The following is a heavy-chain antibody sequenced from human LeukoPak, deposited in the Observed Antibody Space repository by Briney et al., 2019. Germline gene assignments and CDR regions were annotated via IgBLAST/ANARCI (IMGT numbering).Heavy chain of an antibody. J-gene: IGHJ4*02. CDR2: ISGSGGST. D-gene: IGHD2-21*01. CDR1: GFTFSSYA. CDR3: AKAPVTSCRGAYCYPFDS. Sequence: GGSLRLSCAASGFTFSSYAMSWVRQAPGKGLEWVSAISGSGGSTYYADSVKGRFTISKDNAMDTLFLQMNSLRAEDAAVYFCAKAPVTSCRGAYCYPFDSWGQGTLVTVSS. V-gene: IGHV3-23*01.